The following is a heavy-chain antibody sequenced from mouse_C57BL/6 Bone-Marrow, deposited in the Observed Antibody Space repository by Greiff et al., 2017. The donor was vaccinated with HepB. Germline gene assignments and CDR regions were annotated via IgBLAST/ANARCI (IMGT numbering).Heavy chain of an antibody. V-gene: IGHV14-3*01. CDR1: GFNIKNNY. Sequence: EVQLQQSVAELVRPGASVKLSCTASGFNIKNNYMHWVKQRTEQCLEWIGRIDPANGNTKYAPKFQGKATIIADTSSNTAYLQLSSLTSEDTAIYYLATGGLRYLFDYWGQGTTLTVSS. CDR2: IDPANGNT. D-gene: IGHD1-1*01. CDR3: ATGGLRYLFDY. J-gene: IGHJ2*01.